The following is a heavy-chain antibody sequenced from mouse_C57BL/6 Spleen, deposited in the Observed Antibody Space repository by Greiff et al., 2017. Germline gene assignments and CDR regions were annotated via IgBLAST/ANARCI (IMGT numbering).Heavy chain of an antibody. CDR1: GYTFTSYW. J-gene: IGHJ1*03. Sequence: VQLQQPGAELVKPGASVKMSCKASGYTFTSYWITWVKQRPGQGLAWIGDIYPGSGSTNYNEKFKSKATLTVDTSSSTAYMQLSSLTSEDSAVYYCAREENTTADYWYFDVWGTGTTVTVSS. CDR2: IYPGSGST. V-gene: IGHV1-55*01. D-gene: IGHD1-2*01. CDR3: AREENTTADYWYFDV.